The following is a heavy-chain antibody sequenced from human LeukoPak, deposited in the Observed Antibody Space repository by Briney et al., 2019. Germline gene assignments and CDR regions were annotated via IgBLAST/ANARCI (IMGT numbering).Heavy chain of an antibody. CDR2: IKQDGSEK. J-gene: IGHJ6*02. D-gene: IGHD3-10*01. V-gene: IGHV3-7*03. CDR3: ARGGSWFGELKGRYYYYGMDV. CDR1: GFTFSSYW. Sequence: GGSLRLSCAASGFTFSSYWMSWVRQAPGKGLEWVANIKQDGSEKYHVDSVKGRFTISRDNAKNSLYLQMNSLRAEDTAVYYCARGGSWFGELKGRYYYYGMDVWGQGTTVTVSS.